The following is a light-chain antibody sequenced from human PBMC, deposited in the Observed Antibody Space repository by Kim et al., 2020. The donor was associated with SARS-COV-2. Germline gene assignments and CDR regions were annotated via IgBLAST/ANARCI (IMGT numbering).Light chain of an antibody. CDR3: QSYDSSNHRVV. CDR2: EDN. J-gene: IGLJ2*01. CDR1: SGSIASNY. Sequence: VTISCTRSSGSIASNYVQWYQQRPGSAPTTVIYEDNQRPSGVPDRFSGSIDSSSNSASLTISGLKTEDEADYYCQSYDSSNHRVVFGGGTQLTVL. V-gene: IGLV6-57*03.